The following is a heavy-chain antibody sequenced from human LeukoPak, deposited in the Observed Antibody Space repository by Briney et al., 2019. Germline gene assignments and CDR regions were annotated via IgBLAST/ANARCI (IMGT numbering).Heavy chain of an antibody. J-gene: IGHJ4*02. D-gene: IGHD2-2*01. CDR1: GFTFGDYA. V-gene: IGHV3-23*01. Sequence: GGSLRLSCTASGFTFGDYAMSWVRQAPGKGLEWVSSIGGSGGSTYYADSVKGRFTISRDNSKNTLYLQMNSLRAEDTAVYYCAKGYGSIDYWGQGTLVTVSS. CDR2: IGGSGGST. CDR3: AKGYGSIDY.